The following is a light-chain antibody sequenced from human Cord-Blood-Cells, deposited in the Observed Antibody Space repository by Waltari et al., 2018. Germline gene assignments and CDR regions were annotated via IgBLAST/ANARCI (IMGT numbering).Light chain of an antibody. Sequence: QSALTQPASVSGSPGPSITILCTGTSRDVGSYNLVSWYQQHPGKAPKLMIYEGSKRPSGVSNRFSGSKSGNTASLTISGLQAEDEADYYCCSYAGSSTFVVFGGGTKLTVL. CDR1: SRDVGSYNL. J-gene: IGLJ2*01. CDR3: CSYAGSSTFVV. CDR2: EGS. V-gene: IGLV2-23*03.